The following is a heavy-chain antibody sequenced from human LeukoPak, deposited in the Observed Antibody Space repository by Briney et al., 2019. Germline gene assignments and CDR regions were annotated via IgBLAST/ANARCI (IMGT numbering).Heavy chain of an antibody. V-gene: IGHV3-23*01. J-gene: IGHJ4*02. CDR1: GFTFSSYA. D-gene: IGHD2-15*01. CDR3: AKDKRGDCSCGSGYGLGDYFDY. Sequence: RGSLRLSCAASGFTFSSYAMSWVRQAPGKGLEWVSAISCSGGSTYYADSVKGRFTISRDSSKNTLYLQMNSLRAEDTAVYCCAKDKRGDCSCGSGYGLGDYFDYWGQGTLVTVSS. CDR2: ISCSGGST.